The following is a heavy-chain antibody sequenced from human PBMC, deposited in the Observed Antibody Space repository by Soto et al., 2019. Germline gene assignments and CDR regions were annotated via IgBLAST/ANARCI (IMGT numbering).Heavy chain of an antibody. CDR1: GGSISSYY. D-gene: IGHD2-15*01. J-gene: IGHJ6*03. Sequence: QVQLQESGPGLVKPSETLSLTCTVSGGSISSYYWSWIRQPPGKGLEWIGYIYYSGSTNYNPSLKSRVTISVDTSKNQFSLKLSSVTAADTAVYYCARQGCSGGSCYHGGYYYYYMDVWGKGTTVTVSS. CDR2: IYYSGST. V-gene: IGHV4-59*08. CDR3: ARQGCSGGSCYHGGYYYYYMDV.